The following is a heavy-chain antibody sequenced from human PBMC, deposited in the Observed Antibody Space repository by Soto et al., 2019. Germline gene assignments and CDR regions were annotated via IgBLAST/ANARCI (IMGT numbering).Heavy chain of an antibody. J-gene: IGHJ5*02. CDR2: IIPILGTS. D-gene: IGHD2-15*01. CDR1: EGTLNYYA. Sequence: SLKVDCKVSEGTLNYYAISWVRQAPGQGLEWIGGIIPILGTSNYAQKFRGRVTMTADESRSTAYMELSSLRSQDTAVYYCARDPRYCSGAGCYSDVFLGPWGQGTLVTVPS. V-gene: IGHV1-69*13. CDR3: ARDPRYCSGAGCYSDVFLGP.